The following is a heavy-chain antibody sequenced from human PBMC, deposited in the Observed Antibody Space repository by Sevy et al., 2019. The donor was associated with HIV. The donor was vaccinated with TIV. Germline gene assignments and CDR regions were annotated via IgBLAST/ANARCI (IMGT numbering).Heavy chain of an antibody. J-gene: IGHJ4*02. CDR1: GFTFSSYA. D-gene: IGHD1-1*01. CDR2: ISGSGGST. CDR3: AKDQNKLEREGVGDFDY. V-gene: IGHV3-23*01. Sequence: GGSLRLSCAASGFTFSSYAMSWVRQAPGKGLEWVSAISGSGGSTYYADSVKGRFTISRDNSKNTLYLQMNSLRAEDTAVYYCAKDQNKLEREGVGDFDYWGQGTLVTVSS.